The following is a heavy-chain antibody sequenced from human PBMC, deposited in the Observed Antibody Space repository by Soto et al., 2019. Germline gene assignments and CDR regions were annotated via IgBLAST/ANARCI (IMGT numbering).Heavy chain of an antibody. CDR2: INAGNGHT. Sequence: ASVKVSCKASGYTFTSYAMHWVRHAPGQRLEWMGWINAGNGHTRYSQRFQDRFTMTRDTTASTFYMELSSLQFEDTAVYYCARSNIVVVTANNWFDPWGLGTLVTVSS. J-gene: IGHJ5*02. V-gene: IGHV1-3*01. CDR1: GYTFTSYA. D-gene: IGHD2-21*02. CDR3: ARSNIVVVTANNWFDP.